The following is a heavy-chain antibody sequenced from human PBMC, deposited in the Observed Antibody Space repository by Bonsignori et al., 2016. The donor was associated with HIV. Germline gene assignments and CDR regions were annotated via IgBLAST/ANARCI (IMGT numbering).Heavy chain of an antibody. V-gene: IGHV3-30*18. CDR3: AKQEPSGSSWRFWDYYYMDV. J-gene: IGHJ6*03. D-gene: IGHD6-13*01. Sequence: GGSLRLSCAASGFTFSSYGMHWVRQAPGKGLEWVAVISYDGSNKYYADSVKGRFTISRDNSKNTLYLQMNSLRAEDTAVYYCAKQEPSGSSWRFWDYYYMDVWGKGTTVTVSS. CDR2: ISYDGSNK. CDR1: GFTFSSYG.